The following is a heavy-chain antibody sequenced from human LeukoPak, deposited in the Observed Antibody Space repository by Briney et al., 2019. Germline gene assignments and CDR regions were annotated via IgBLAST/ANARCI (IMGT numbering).Heavy chain of an antibody. Sequence: SETLSLTCAVYGGSFSGYYWSWIRHPPGKGLEWIGEINHSGSTNYNPSLKSRVTISVDTSKNQFSLKLSSVTAADTAVYYCARAIAVAAFGYWGQGTLVTVSS. CDR3: ARAIAVAAFGY. CDR2: INHSGST. V-gene: IGHV4-34*01. J-gene: IGHJ4*02. D-gene: IGHD6-19*01. CDR1: GGSFSGYY.